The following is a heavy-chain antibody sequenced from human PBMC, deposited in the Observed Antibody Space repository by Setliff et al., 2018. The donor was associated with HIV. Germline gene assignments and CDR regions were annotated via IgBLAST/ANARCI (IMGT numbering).Heavy chain of an antibody. Sequence: ASVKVSCKASGYTFTSYGISWVRQALGQGLEWMGWISAYNGNTNYAQKLQGRVTMTTDTSTSTAYMELRSLRSDDTAVYYCARLMLEVTVTTVWFDPWGQGTLVTVSS. CDR2: ISAYNGNT. D-gene: IGHD4-17*01. J-gene: IGHJ5*02. CDR3: ARLMLEVTVTTVWFDP. V-gene: IGHV1-18*01. CDR1: GYTFTSYG.